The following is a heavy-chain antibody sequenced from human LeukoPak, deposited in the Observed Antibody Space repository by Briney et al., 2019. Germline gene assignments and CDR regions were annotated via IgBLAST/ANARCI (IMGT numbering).Heavy chain of an antibody. D-gene: IGHD3-10*01. CDR2: IYTSGST. J-gene: IGHJ4*02. CDR3: ARDHSDGSGTK. Sequence: SETLSLTCTVSGGSISSGSYYWSWIRQPAGKGLEWIGRIYTSGSTNYNPSLKSRVTISVDTSKNQFSLKLSSVTAADTAVYYCARDHSDGSGTKWGQGTLVTVPS. CDR1: GGSISSGSYY. V-gene: IGHV4-61*02.